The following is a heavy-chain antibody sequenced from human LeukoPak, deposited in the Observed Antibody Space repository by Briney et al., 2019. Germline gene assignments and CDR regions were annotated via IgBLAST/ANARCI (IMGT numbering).Heavy chain of an antibody. V-gene: IGHV3-74*01. CDR3: ARLYCSSTSCLPDY. CDR2: INSDGRST. CDR1: GFTFSSSW. D-gene: IGHD2-2*01. J-gene: IGHJ4*02. Sequence: GGSLRLSCAASGFTFSSSWMHWVRQVPGKGLVWVSRINSDGRSTSYADSVKGRFTISRDNAKNTLHLQMNSLRAEDTAVYYCARLYCSSTSCLPDYWGQGTLVTVSS.